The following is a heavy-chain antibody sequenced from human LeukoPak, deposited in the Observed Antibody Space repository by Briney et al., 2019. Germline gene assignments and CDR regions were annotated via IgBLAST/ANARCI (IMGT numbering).Heavy chain of an antibody. V-gene: IGHV4-39*02. CDR3: ASTLRFLPYRRFDY. CDR1: GGSIISTNYY. D-gene: IGHD3-3*01. J-gene: IGHJ4*02. CDR2: IYQSGSGSS. Sequence: ASETLSLTCSVSGGSIISTNYYWGWIRQPPGKGLEWIGSIYQSGSGSSYYSPSLKSRVTISGDTSKNHFFLRLSSVTAADTAVYYCASTLRFLPYRRFDYWGQGTLVTVPS.